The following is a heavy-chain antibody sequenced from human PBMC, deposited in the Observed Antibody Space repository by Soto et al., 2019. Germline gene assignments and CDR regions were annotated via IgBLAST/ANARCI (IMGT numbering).Heavy chain of an antibody. J-gene: IGHJ4*02. V-gene: IGHV3-21*01. CDR1: GFTFSSYS. Sequence: GGSLRLSCASSGFTFSSYSMNLVRQAPGKGLEWVSSISSSSSYIYYADSVKGRFTISRDNAKNSLYLQMNSLRAEDTAVYYCARGPLYYFDYWGQGTLVTVSS. CDR3: ARGPLYYFDY. CDR2: ISSSSSYI.